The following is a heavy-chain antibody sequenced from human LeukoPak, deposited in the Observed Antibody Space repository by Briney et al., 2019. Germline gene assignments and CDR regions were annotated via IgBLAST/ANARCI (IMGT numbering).Heavy chain of an antibody. CDR2: IYYSGTT. J-gene: IGHJ4*02. V-gene: IGHV4-28*01. CDR1: GYSISSNNW. D-gene: IGHD2-2*01. Sequence: TSDTLSLTCAVSGYSISSNNWWGWIRQPPGEGLEWIGYIYYSGTTYYNPSLKSRVTMSIDTSENQLSLKVSSVTAVDTALYYCARHYCSTTSCYVDYWDQGTLVTVSS. CDR3: ARHYCSTTSCYVDY.